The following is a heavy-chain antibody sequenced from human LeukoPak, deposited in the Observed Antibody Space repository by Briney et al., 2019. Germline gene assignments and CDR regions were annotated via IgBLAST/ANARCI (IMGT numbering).Heavy chain of an antibody. D-gene: IGHD2-21*02. J-gene: IGHJ3*02. Sequence: GESLKISCTGFGYSFTTYWIGWVRQMPGKGLEWMGIIYPGDSDARYSPSLQGQVTISVDKSISTAYLQWSSLKASDTAMYYCARQGRIVVVTTTHDAFDIWGQVTMVTVSS. CDR2: IYPGDSDA. V-gene: IGHV5-51*01. CDR1: GYSFTTYW. CDR3: ARQGRIVVVTTTHDAFDI.